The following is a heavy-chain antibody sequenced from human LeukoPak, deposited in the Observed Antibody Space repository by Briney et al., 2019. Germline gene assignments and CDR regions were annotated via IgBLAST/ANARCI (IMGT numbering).Heavy chain of an antibody. Sequence: GGSLRLSCAASGFTFSSYGMHWVRQAPGKGLEWVAVIWYDGSKKYYADSVKGRFTISRDNSKNTLYLQMNSLRAEDTAVYYCAKDWDLLYSYGSNCDYWGQGTLVTVSS. J-gene: IGHJ4*02. CDR3: AKDWDLLYSYGSNCDY. CDR2: IWYDGSKK. V-gene: IGHV3-33*06. D-gene: IGHD3-10*01. CDR1: GFTFSSYG.